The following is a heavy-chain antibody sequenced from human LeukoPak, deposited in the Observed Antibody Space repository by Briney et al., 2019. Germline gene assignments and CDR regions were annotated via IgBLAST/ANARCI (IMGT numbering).Heavy chain of an antibody. CDR2: MYYSGST. D-gene: IGHD2-21*02. CDR1: GGSINTPNYY. J-gene: IGHJ5*02. Sequence: SETLSLTCTVSGGSINTPNYYWGWIRQPPGKGLEWIGSMYYSGSTSYNPSLKSRVTISVDTSKNQFSLKLSSVIAADTAVYYCARAYCGGGDCYHSRGWFDTWGQGTLVTVSS. V-gene: IGHV4-39*07. CDR3: ARAYCGGGDCYHSRGWFDT.